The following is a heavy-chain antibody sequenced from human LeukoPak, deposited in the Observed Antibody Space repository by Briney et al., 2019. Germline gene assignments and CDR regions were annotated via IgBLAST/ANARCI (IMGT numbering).Heavy chain of an antibody. J-gene: IGHJ6*03. CDR2: IKQDGSEK. D-gene: IGHD6-19*01. V-gene: IGHV3-7*01. Sequence: GGSLRLSCAASGFTVSSNYMSWVRLAPGKGLEWVANIKQDGSEKYYVDSVKGRFTISRDNAKNSLYLQMNSLRAEDTAVYYCARVSIDSSGWYGYYYYYMDVWGKGTTVTISS. CDR1: GFTVSSNY. CDR3: ARVSIDSSGWYGYYYYYMDV.